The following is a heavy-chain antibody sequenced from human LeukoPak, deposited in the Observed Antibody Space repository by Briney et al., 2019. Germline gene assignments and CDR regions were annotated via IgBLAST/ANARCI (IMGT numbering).Heavy chain of an antibody. D-gene: IGHD1-1*01. Sequence: SQTLSLTCAISGDSVSSNSVTWNWIRQSPSRGLEWLGRTYYRSTWYNDYAVSVRGRITVNPDTSKNQFSLHLNSVTPKDTAVYYCARRLTRYDCFDPWGQGILVTVSS. CDR1: GDSVSSNSVT. J-gene: IGHJ5*02. V-gene: IGHV6-1*01. CDR2: TYYRSTWYN. CDR3: ARRLTRYDCFDP.